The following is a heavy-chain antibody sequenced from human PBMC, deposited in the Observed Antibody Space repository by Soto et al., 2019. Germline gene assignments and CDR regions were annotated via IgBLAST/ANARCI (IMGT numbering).Heavy chain of an antibody. CDR3: AVDGVPRTSFRYYYFHF. D-gene: IGHD2-21*01. Sequence: QAQLVESGGGVVQPGRSLRLSCAASALPFTDYSMHWLRQTAGKGLEWVAFISHDGRSTFYSDSVKGRFTISRDNSKNMVFLQMNGVTVEDTAIYYCAVDGVPRTSFRYYYFHFWGRGTLVTVSS. V-gene: IGHV3-30*04. J-gene: IGHJ4*02. CDR2: ISHDGRST. CDR1: ALPFTDYS.